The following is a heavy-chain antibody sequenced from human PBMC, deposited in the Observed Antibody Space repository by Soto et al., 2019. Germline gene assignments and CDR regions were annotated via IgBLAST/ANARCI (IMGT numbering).Heavy chain of an antibody. V-gene: IGHV1-69*13. D-gene: IGHD1-26*01. J-gene: IGHJ5*02. CDR2: IIPIFGTA. Sequence: ASVKVSCKASGGTFSSYAISWVRQAPGQGLEWMGGIIPIFGTANYAQKFQGRVTITADESTSTAYMELSSLRSEDTAVYYCAREFQDGKGANWFDPWGQGTLVTVSS. CDR3: AREFQDGKGANWFDP. CDR1: GGTFSSYA.